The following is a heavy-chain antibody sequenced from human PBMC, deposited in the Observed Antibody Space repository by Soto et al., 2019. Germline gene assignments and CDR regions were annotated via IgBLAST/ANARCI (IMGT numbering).Heavy chain of an antibody. J-gene: IGHJ6*02. Sequence: GGSLRLSCAASGFTFSNAWMNWVRQAPGKGLEWVGRIKSKTDGATTDYADPVKGRFTISRDDSKNMLYLQMNSLKTEDTAVYYCTTLGHYYDSSPLDVWGQGTTVTVSS. CDR1: GFTFSNAW. D-gene: IGHD3-22*01. CDR3: TTLGHYYDSSPLDV. V-gene: IGHV3-15*07. CDR2: IKSKTDGATT.